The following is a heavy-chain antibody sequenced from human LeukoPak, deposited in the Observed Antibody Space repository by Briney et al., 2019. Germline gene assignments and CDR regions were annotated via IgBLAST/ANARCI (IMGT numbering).Heavy chain of an antibody. CDR2: IKQDGCEK. V-gene: IGHV3-7*01. Sequence: GGSLRLSCAASGFTFSTYWMSWVRQAPGKGLEWVANIKQDGCEKYYVDSVKGRFTISRDNAKNSLYLQMNSLRAEDTAMYYCARDSAGNDYWGQGTLVTVSS. D-gene: IGHD6-13*01. CDR3: ARDSAGNDY. J-gene: IGHJ4*02. CDR1: GFTFSTYW.